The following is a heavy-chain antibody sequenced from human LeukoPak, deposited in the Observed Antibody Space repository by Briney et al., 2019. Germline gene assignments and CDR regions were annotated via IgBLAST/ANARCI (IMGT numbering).Heavy chain of an antibody. CDR3: AAGALYYYENSGYHY. J-gene: IGHJ4*02. D-gene: IGHD3-22*01. Sequence: GGSLRLSCAASGFTFDDTMHWVRQPPGKGLEWVSLLSWDGSSTYYADSVKGRFTISRDNSKNSLYLQMNSLRSEDTAFYYCAAGALYYYENSGYHYWGQGTLVTVSS. CDR1: GFTFDDT. V-gene: IGHV3-43*01. CDR2: LSWDGSST.